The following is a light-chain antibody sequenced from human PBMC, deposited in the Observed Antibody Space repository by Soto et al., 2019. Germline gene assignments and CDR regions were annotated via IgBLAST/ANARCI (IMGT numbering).Light chain of an antibody. Sequence: EIVLTQSPATLSLSPGERATLSCRASKSVSSYLGWYQHTPGQTPRLLIYDASNRATAIPARFSDSGSGTDFTLTISSLEPQDFEVYDTNPRSDCPRTFGQGTRVQIK. V-gene: IGKV3-11*01. CDR2: DAS. CDR3: NPRSDCPRT. CDR1: KSVSSY. J-gene: IGKJ1*01.